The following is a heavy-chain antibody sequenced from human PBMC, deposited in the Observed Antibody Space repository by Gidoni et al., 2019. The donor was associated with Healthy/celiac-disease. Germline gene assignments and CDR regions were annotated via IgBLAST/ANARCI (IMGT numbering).Heavy chain of an antibody. Sequence: QLQLQESGPGLVKPSETLSLTCTVSGGSISSSSYYWGWIRQPPGKGLEWIGSIYYSGSTYYNPSLKSRVTISVDTSKNQFSLKLSSVTAADTAVYYCARAMGIAAAGTRWFDPWGQGTLVTVSS. CDR2: IYYSGST. CDR3: ARAMGIAAAGTRWFDP. D-gene: IGHD6-13*01. CDR1: GGSISSSSYY. V-gene: IGHV4-39*07. J-gene: IGHJ5*02.